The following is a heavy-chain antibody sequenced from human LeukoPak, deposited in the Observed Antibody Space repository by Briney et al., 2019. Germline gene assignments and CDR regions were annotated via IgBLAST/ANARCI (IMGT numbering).Heavy chain of an antibody. Sequence: GESLKISCKGSGYSFTSYWIGWVRQMPGKGLEWMGTIYPGDSDTRYSPSFQGQVTISADKSISTAYLQWSSLKASDTAMYYCARRRYCSGGSCPYSFDYWGQGTLVTVSS. CDR2: IYPGDSDT. J-gene: IGHJ4*02. V-gene: IGHV5-51*01. CDR3: ARRRYCSGGSCPYSFDY. D-gene: IGHD2-15*01. CDR1: GYSFTSYW.